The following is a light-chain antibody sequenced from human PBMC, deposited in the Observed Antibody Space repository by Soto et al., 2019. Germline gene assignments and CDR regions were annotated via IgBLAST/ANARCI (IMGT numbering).Light chain of an antibody. CDR1: QSVSSN. Sequence: EIVMTQSPATLSVSPGERATLSCRASQSVSSNLAWYQQKPGQAPRLLIYGASTRATGIPARFSGSGSGTAFTLTISSLQSEDFAVYYCQQYNNWPPPLTFGGGTNVEIK. CDR2: GAS. CDR3: QQYNNWPPPLT. J-gene: IGKJ4*01. V-gene: IGKV3-15*01.